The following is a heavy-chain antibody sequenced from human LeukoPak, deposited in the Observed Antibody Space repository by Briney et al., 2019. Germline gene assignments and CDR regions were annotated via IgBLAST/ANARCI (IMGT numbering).Heavy chain of an antibody. CDR3: ARLREGLLWDDY. D-gene: IGHD3-16*01. CDR2: IYYSGST. Sequence: PSETLSLTCTVSGGSISSSSYYWGWIRQPPGKGLEWIGSIYYSGSTYYNPSLKSRVTISVDTSKNQFSLKLSSVTAADTAVYYCARLREGLLWDDYWAREPWSPSPQ. V-gene: IGHV4-39*01. J-gene: IGHJ4*02. CDR1: GGSISSSSYY.